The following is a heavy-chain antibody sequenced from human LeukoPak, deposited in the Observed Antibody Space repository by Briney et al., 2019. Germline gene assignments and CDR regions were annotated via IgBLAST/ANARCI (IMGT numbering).Heavy chain of an antibody. CDR1: GFXFRSYT. Sequence: GGSLRLSCAASGFXFRSYTISWVRQAPGGGLEWVSAIDGLGYSTYYVDSVNGRFTISRDNSQNTLYLEMNSLTAEDTAVYYCAKELRSHTGWPFDYWGQGALVTVSS. CDR2: IDGLGYST. V-gene: IGHV3-23*01. J-gene: IGHJ4*02. D-gene: IGHD6-19*01. CDR3: AKELRSHTGWPFDY.